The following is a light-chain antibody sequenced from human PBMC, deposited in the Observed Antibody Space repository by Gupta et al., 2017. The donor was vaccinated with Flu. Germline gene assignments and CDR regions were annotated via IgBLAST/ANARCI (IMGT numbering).Light chain of an antibody. J-gene: IGKJ2*01. CDR1: RSVSCK. CDR3: QQNTNWPYT. Sequence: GGRATLSCRASRSVSCKLAWHQQKPDPVHRLLNYGASSRSSGIPSSFSGSGSGKEFTPTISSLHSEDFADYYCQQNTNWPYTFGQGTKLEIK. CDR2: GAS. V-gene: IGKV3-15*01.